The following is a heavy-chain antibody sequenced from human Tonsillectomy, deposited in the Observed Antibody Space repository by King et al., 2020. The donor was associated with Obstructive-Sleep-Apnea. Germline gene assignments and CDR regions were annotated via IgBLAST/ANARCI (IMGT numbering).Heavy chain of an antibody. J-gene: IGHJ5*02. V-gene: IGHV3-30*18. CDR2: ISYDGSNK. D-gene: IGHD3-10*01. CDR3: AKELWFGELLGFFDP. CDR1: GFTFSSYG. Sequence: VQLVESGGGVVQPGRSLRLSCAASGFTFSSYGMHWVRQAPGKGLEWVAVISYDGSNKYYADSVKGRFTISRDNSKNTLYLQMNSLRAEDTAVYYCAKELWFGELLGFFDPWGQGTLVTVSS.